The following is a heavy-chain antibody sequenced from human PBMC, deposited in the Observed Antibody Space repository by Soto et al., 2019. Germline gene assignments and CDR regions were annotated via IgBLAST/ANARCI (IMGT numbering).Heavy chain of an antibody. D-gene: IGHD3-10*01. CDR1: GFTFSSYA. V-gene: IGHV3-23*01. CDR3: AATYYYGSGSPPETDY. Sequence: EVQLLESGGGLVQPGGSLRLSCAASGFTFSSYAMSWVRQAPGKGLEWVSAISGSGGSTYYADSVKGRFTISRDNSKSTLYLQMNSLRAEDTAVYYCAATYYYGSGSPPETDYWGQGTLVTVSS. J-gene: IGHJ4*02. CDR2: ISGSGGST.